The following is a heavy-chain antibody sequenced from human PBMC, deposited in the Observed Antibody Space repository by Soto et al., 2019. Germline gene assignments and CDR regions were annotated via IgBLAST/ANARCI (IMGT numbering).Heavy chain of an antibody. D-gene: IGHD5-12*01. Sequence: LRLSCAASGFTFSGYYMSWIRQAPGKGLEWVSYISSSGSTIYYADSVKGRFTISRDNAMNSLYLQMNSLRAEDTAVYYCASPIVATIYNYYYGMDVWGQGTTVTVSS. J-gene: IGHJ6*02. CDR3: ASPIVATIYNYYYGMDV. CDR1: GFTFSGYY. V-gene: IGHV3-11*01. CDR2: ISSSGSTI.